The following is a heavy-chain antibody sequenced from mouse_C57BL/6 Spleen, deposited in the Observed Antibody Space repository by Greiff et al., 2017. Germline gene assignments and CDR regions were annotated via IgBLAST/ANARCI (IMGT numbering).Heavy chain of an antibody. D-gene: IGHD2-2*01. Sequence: VQLRQPGAELVRPGSSVKLSCKASGYTFTSYWMHWVKQRPIQGLEWIGNIDPSDSETHYNQKFKDKATLTVDKSSSTAYMQLSSLTSEDSAVYYCARFGYDGGYFDYWGQGTTLTVSS. CDR2: IDPSDSET. CDR1: GYTFTSYW. V-gene: IGHV1-52*01. J-gene: IGHJ2*01. CDR3: ARFGYDGGYFDY.